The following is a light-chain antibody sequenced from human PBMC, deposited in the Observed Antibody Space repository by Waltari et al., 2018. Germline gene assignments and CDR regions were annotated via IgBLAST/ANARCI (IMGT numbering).Light chain of an antibody. V-gene: IGLV1-44*01. CDR1: RPNIVRNT. CDR3: AVWDDSLNGVV. J-gene: IGLJ2*01. Sequence: QSVLTQPPSASATPGQRVTISCSGSRPNIVRNTDTWYHQLPETAPKHLIYTNNQRPPGVPDLFSGSKSGTSASLAISGLQSEDEADYYCAVWDDSLNGVVFGGGTKLTVL. CDR2: TNN.